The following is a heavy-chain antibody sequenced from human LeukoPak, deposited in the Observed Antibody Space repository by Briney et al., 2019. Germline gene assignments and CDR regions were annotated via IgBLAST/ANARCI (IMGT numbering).Heavy chain of an antibody. CDR3: AKEIYGDSTGGRFQQ. D-gene: IGHD4-17*01. J-gene: IGHJ1*01. Sequence: GGSLRLSCAASGFTFSSYAMSWVRQAPGKGLEWVSVISGSGGSTYYADSVKGRFTLSRDNSKNTLHLQMNSLRAEDTAVYYCAKEIYGDSTGGRFQQWGQGTLVTVSS. CDR1: GFTFSSYA. CDR2: ISGSGGST. V-gene: IGHV3-23*01.